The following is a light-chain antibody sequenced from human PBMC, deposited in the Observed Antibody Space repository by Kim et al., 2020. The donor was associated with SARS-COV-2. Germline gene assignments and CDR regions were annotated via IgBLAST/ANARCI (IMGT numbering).Light chain of an antibody. CDR2: EVT. Sequence: QSALTQPASVSGSPGQSITISCTGTSGDVGNFNLVSWFQQYPGEPPKLIIYEVTKRPSGVSGRFSGSKSGNTASLTISGLQAEDESDFFCSSYAGRFTWAFGGGTKVTVL. V-gene: IGLV2-23*02. CDR3: SSYAGRFTWA. J-gene: IGLJ3*02. CDR1: SGDVGNFNL.